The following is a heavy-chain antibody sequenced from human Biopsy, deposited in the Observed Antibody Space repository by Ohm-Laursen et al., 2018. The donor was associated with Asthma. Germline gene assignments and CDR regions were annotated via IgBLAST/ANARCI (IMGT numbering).Heavy chain of an antibody. CDR2: DYYSGST. J-gene: IGHJ4*02. CDR3: ARGVDRVTGLLDHFDS. D-gene: IGHD2-21*02. V-gene: IGHV4-59*01. CDR1: GGSINNFY. Sequence: VTLSLTCLVSGGSINNFYWSWIRQPPGKGLESIGHDYYSGSTNYNPSLKSRVTISIDASKNQFSLKLTSVAAADTAVYYCARGVDRVTGLLDHFDSWGQGTLVTVSS.